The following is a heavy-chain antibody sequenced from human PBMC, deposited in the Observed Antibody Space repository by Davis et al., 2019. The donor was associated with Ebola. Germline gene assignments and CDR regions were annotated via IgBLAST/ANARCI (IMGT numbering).Heavy chain of an antibody. CDR1: GGSISSYY. CDR3: ARSGVLLWFREWDEYYFDY. J-gene: IGHJ4*02. CDR2: IYTSGST. D-gene: IGHD3-10*01. V-gene: IGHV4-4*07. Sequence: PSETLSLTCTVSGGSISSYYWSWIRQPAGKGLEWIGHIYTSGSTNYNPSLKSRVTISVDTSKNQFSLKLSSVTAADTAVYYCARSGVLLWFREWDEYYFDYWGQGTLVTVSS.